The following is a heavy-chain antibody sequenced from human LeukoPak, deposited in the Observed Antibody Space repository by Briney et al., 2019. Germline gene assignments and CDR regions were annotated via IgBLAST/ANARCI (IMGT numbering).Heavy chain of an antibody. CDR1: GGSISGYY. J-gene: IGHJ1*01. D-gene: IGHD6-13*01. CDR2: IYYSGST. Sequence: SSETLSLTCTVSGGSISGYYWSWFRQPPGKGLGWIGYIYYSGSTNYNPSLKSRVTISVDTSKNQFSLKLSSVTAADTAVYYCARPPAQEQLAPFEHWGQGTLVTVSS. CDR3: ARPPAQEQLAPFEH. V-gene: IGHV4-59*08.